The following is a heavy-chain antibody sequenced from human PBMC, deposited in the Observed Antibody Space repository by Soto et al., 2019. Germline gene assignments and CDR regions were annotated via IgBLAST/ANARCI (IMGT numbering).Heavy chain of an antibody. CDR1: GGSISSGGYY. CDR3: ARDGSNDYGDYYFDY. Sequence: NPSGTLSLTCTVSGGSISSGGYYWSWIRQHPGKGLEWIGYIYYSGSTYYNPSLKSRVTISVDTSKNQFSLKLSSVTAADTAVYYCARDGSNDYGDYYFDYWGQGTLVTVSS. D-gene: IGHD4-17*01. V-gene: IGHV4-31*03. J-gene: IGHJ4*02. CDR2: IYYSGST.